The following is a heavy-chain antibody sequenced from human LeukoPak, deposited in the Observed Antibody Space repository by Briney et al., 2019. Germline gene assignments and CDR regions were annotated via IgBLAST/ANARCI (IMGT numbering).Heavy chain of an antibody. CDR3: ARRPPAGRFDP. Sequence: SETLSLTCAVYGGSFSGYYWSWIRQPPGKGLEWIGEINHSGSTNYNPSLKSRVTIPVDTSKNQSSLKLSSVTAADTAVYYCARRPPAGRFDPWGQGTLVTVSS. J-gene: IGHJ5*02. CDR2: INHSGST. V-gene: IGHV4-34*01. CDR1: GGSFSGYY.